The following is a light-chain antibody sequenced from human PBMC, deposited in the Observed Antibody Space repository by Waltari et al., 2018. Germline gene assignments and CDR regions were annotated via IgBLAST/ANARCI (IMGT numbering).Light chain of an antibody. V-gene: IGLV2-8*01. CDR3: CSYAGSNYFYV. J-gene: IGLJ1*01. CDR2: EVN. CDR1: RNDVGGYNF. Sequence: QSALPQPPSASGSPGQSVTISCAGPRNDVGGYNFVSWYQQHPGKAPKLMIFEVNQRPSGVPDRFSGSKSGNTASLTVSGLQAEDEADYYCCSYAGSNYFYVFGTGTKVTVL.